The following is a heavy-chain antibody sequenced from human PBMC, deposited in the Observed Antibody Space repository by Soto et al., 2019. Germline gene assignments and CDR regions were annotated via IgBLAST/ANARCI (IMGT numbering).Heavy chain of an antibody. D-gene: IGHD2-15*01. CDR3: AKDMIERVGGGSCYPDY. V-gene: IGHV3-9*01. CDR2: ISWNSGSI. Sequence: GGSLRLSCAASGFTFDDYAMHWVRQAPGKGLEWVSGISWNSGSIGYADSVKGRFTISRDNATNSLYLQMNSLRAEDTALYYCAKDMIERVGGGSCYPDYWGQGTLVTVSS. J-gene: IGHJ4*02. CDR1: GFTFDDYA.